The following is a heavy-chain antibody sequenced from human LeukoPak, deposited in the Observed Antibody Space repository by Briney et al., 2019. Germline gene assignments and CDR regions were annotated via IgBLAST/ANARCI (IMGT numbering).Heavy chain of an antibody. J-gene: IGHJ6*03. CDR1: GFTFSSYS. Sequence: PGGSLRLSCAASGFTFSSYSMNWVRQAPGKGLEWVSSLSSSSSYIDYADSVKGRFTISRDNAKNSLYLQMNSLRAEDTAVYYCARDGWATRDGYNFYYYYYMDVWGKGTTVTVSS. CDR2: LSSSSSYI. D-gene: IGHD5-24*01. V-gene: IGHV3-21*01. CDR3: ARDGWATRDGYNFYYYYYMDV.